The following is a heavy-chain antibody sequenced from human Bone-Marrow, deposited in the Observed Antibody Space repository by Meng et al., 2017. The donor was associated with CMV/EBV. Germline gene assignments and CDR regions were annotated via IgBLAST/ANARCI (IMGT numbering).Heavy chain of an antibody. V-gene: IGHV3-48*04. D-gene: IGHD3-3*01. CDR3: ARDQLPSYDFRSGYYSYYYYGMDV. Sequence: GESLMIYCPSSGFTLSRWCMNWVRQAPGKGLEGVSSSSSSSSTIYYADSVKGRFTIPRDNAKNSLYLQMNSLRAEDTAVYYCARDQLPSYDFRSGYYSYYYYGMDVWGQGNTVNVAS. CDR1: GFTLSRWC. CDR2: SSSSSSTI. J-gene: IGHJ6*02.